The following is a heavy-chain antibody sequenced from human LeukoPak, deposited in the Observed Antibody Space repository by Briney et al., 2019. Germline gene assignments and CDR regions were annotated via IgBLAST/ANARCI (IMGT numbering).Heavy chain of an antibody. CDR1: GFTVSSNY. J-gene: IGHJ6*03. Sequence: RGSLRLSCAASGFTVSSNYMSWVRQAPGKGLEWVSVISSGGSTYYAGSVKGRFTISRDNSKNTLYLQMNSLRAEDTAVYYCARDDFWSGYYTGATSYYYMDVWGKGTTVTVS. D-gene: IGHD3-3*01. CDR2: ISSGGST. CDR3: ARDDFWSGYYTGATSYYYMDV. V-gene: IGHV3-53*01.